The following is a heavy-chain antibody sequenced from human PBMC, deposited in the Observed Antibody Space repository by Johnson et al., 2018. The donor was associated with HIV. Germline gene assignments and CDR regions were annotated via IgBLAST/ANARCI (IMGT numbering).Heavy chain of an antibody. CDR2: IYSGGTT. CDR3: ARGLRRTTVGNDAFDI. Sequence: MQLVESGGGVVQPGRSLRLSCAASGFNVSSNYMSWVRQAPGKGLEWVSLIYSGGTTYYTDSVKGRFTISRDNSKNTLYLQMNSLRAEDTAVYYCARGLRRTTVGNDAFDIWGQGTMVTVSS. J-gene: IGHJ3*02. D-gene: IGHD4-23*01. V-gene: IGHV3-66*01. CDR1: GFNVSSNY.